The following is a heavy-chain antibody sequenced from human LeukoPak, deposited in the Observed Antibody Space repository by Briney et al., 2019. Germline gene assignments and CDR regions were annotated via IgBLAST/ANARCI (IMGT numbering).Heavy chain of an antibody. J-gene: IGHJ4*02. CDR2: MNPNSGNT. CDR1: GYTFTSYD. Sequence: ASVKVSCKASGYTFTSYDINWVRQATGQGLEWMGWMNPNSGNTGYAQKFQGRVTMTRNTSISTAYMELSSLRSEDTAVYHCARLSSRVLVPDYWGQGTLVTVSS. CDR3: ARLSSRVLVPDY. D-gene: IGHD3-3*02. V-gene: IGHV1-8*01.